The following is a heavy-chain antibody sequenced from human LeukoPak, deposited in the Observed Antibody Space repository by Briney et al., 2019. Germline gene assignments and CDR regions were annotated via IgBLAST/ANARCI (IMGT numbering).Heavy chain of an antibody. CDR2: INSSGST. V-gene: IGHV4-39*01. CDR3: ARRMDSRAETFDY. CDR1: GGSFSSSCIY. J-gene: IGHJ4*02. D-gene: IGHD3-22*01. Sequence: PSETLTLTCTVSGGSFSSSCIYWGWMRPPPGQELEGLGSINSSGSTYYNPSLKGRVTITVDTSKNQFSLKLRSVTAADTAVFYCARRMDSRAETFDYWGQGSLVTVSS.